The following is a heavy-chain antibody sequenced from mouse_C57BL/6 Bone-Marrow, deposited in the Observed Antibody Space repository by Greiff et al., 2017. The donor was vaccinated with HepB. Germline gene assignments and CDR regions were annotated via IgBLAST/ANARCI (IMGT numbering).Heavy chain of an antibody. CDR2: ISSGGDYI. D-gene: IGHD1-1*01. CDR1: GFTFSSYA. CDR3: TREGDPHYYGSSYHWYFDV. V-gene: IGHV5-9-1*02. Sequence: DVQLVESGEGLVKPGGSLKLSCAASGFTFSSYAMSWVRQTPEKRLEWVAYISSGGDYIYYADTVKGRFTISRDNARNTLYLQMSSLKSEDTAMYYCTREGDPHYYGSSYHWYFDVWGTGTTVTVSS. J-gene: IGHJ1*03.